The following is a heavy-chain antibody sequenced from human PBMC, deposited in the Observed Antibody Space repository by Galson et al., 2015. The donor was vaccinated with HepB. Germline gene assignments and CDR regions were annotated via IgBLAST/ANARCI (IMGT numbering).Heavy chain of an antibody. V-gene: IGHV3-66*01. J-gene: IGHJ6*03. D-gene: IGHD1-1*01. CDR1: GITFSSYS. Sequence: SLRLSCAASGITFSSYSMNWVRQAPGKGLEWVSVIYSGGSTYYADSVKGRFTISRDNSKNTLYLQMNSLRAEDTAVYYCARGLEGRGCLGNYYYYMDVWGKGTTVTVSS. CDR3: ARGLEGRGCLGNYYYYMDV. CDR2: IYSGGST.